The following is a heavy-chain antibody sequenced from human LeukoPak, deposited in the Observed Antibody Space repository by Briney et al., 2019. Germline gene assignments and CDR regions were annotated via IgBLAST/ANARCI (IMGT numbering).Heavy chain of an antibody. V-gene: IGHV3-33*01. CDR3: ARDLADCGGGCLFDY. J-gene: IGHJ4*02. CDR1: VFNFSSYG. Sequence: GRSLRLSCAASVFNFSSYGMHWVRQAPGKGLEWVAVIWYDGSNKYYADSVKGRFTISRDNSKNTLYLQMNSLRAEDTAVYYCARDLADCGGGCLFDYWAQGTLVTVSS. D-gene: IGHD2-21*02. CDR2: IWYDGSNK.